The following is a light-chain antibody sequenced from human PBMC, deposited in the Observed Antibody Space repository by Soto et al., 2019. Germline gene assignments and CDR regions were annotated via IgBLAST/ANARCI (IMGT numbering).Light chain of an antibody. CDR2: ATS. CDR1: QTISNY. CDR3: QQTYSTPYT. J-gene: IGKJ2*01. Sequence: DIQMTQSPSSLSASVGDRVTITCRASQTISNYLNWYQQKPGKAPKLLIYATSSLQSGVPSRFAGSGSGTAFTLTITSLQPADFATYYCQQTYSTPYTFGQGSKLEI. V-gene: IGKV1-39*01.